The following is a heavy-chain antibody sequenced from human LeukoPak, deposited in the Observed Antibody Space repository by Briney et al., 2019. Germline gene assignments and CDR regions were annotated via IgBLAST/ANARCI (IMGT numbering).Heavy chain of an antibody. CDR3: ARAGYVDAAMAVDYYFDY. V-gene: IGHV4-4*07. Sequence: SETLSLTCTVSGGSISSYYWSWIRQPAGKGLEWIGRIYSSGTTNYNPSLKSRVTMSVDTSKNQFSLKLSSVIVADTAVYYCARAGYVDAAMAVDYYFDYWGQGTLVTVS. D-gene: IGHD5-18*01. CDR2: IYSSGTT. CDR1: GGSISSYY. J-gene: IGHJ4*02.